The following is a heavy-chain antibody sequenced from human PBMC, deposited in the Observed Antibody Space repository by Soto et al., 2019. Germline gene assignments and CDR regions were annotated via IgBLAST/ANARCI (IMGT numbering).Heavy chain of an antibody. CDR3: ARASSGRYRGYFDY. J-gene: IGHJ4*02. CDR2: IYYSGST. CDR1: GGSISSGDYY. V-gene: IGHV4-30-4*01. Sequence: SETLSLTCTVSGGSISSGDYYWSWIRQPPGKGLEWIGYIYYSGSTYYNPSLKSRVTISVDTSKNQFSLKLSSVTAADTAVYYCARASSGRYRGYFDYWGQGTLVTVSS. D-gene: IGHD3-22*01.